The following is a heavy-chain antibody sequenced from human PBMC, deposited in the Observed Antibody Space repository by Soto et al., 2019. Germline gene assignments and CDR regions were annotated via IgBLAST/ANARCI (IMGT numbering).Heavy chain of an antibody. CDR1: GFNFNRFA. CDR3: ARDPSTPYWRGPEAH. V-gene: IGHV3-30*09. CDR2: ISYDGNNE. J-gene: IGHJ4*02. D-gene: IGHD2-21*01. Sequence: QVQMVESGGGLVQPGRSLRLTCTASGFNFNRFAIHWVRQAPGKGLEWVAVISYDGNNEYVAVPLRDRFAISRDNSQNTVFLRIDDVRVEDTARYYCARDPSTPYWRGPEAHWGQGSLVIVSS.